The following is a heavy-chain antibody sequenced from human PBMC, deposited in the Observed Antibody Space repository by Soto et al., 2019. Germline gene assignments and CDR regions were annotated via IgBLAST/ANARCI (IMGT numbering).Heavy chain of an antibody. V-gene: IGHV4-59*01. CDR1: AGSISRYY. J-gene: IGHJ4*01. D-gene: IGHD5-18*01. Sequence: SETLSLTCSVSAGSISRYYWGWVRQLPGERLEWIAYVSYSVGASYNPSLKSRVTISLDTSKSQIALRLMSLTAAGTAMYYCVAFLESRAMVSFDYCGLGALVTVSS. CDR2: VSYSVGA. CDR3: VAFLESRAMVSFDY.